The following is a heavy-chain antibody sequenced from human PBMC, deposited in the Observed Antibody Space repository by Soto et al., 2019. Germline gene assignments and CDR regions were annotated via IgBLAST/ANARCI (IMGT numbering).Heavy chain of an antibody. J-gene: IGHJ4*02. Sequence: EVQLVESGGGLVQPGGSLRLSCAASGFTFSSYSMNWVRQAPGTGLEWVSYINSGSSTIYYADSVKGRFTISSDNAKNSLDLQPNSLRAEDTAVYYCARDKPRSGYEKFDYWGQGTLVTVSS. CDR2: INSGSSTI. V-gene: IGHV3-48*01. D-gene: IGHD3-3*01. CDR1: GFTFSSYS. CDR3: ARDKPRSGYEKFDY.